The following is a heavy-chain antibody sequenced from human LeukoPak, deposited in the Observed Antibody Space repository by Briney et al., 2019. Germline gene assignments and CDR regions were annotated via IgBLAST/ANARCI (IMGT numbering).Heavy chain of an antibody. CDR3: ARDVDCNFDY. D-gene: IGHD2-21*02. CDR2: IYYSGST. J-gene: IGHJ4*02. CDR1: GGSISNYY. Sequence: SETLSLTCTVSGGSISNYYWSWIRQPPGKGLEWIGYIYYSGSTYYNPSLKSRVTISVDTSKNQFSLKLSSVTAADTAVYYCARDVDCNFDYWGQGTLVTVSS. V-gene: IGHV4-59*12.